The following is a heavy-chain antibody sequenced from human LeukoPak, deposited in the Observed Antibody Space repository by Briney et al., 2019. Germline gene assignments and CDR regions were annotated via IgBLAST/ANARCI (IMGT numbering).Heavy chain of an antibody. CDR1: GGSFSGYY. D-gene: IGHD3-22*01. CDR3: ARLIFSYYYDSSGFE. Sequence: SETLSLTCAVYGGSFSGYYWSWIRQPPGKGLEWIGEINHSGSTNYSPSLKSRVTISVDTSKNQFSLKLSSVTAADTAVYYCARLIFSYYYDSSGFEWGQGTLVTVSS. V-gene: IGHV4-34*01. CDR2: INHSGST. J-gene: IGHJ4*02.